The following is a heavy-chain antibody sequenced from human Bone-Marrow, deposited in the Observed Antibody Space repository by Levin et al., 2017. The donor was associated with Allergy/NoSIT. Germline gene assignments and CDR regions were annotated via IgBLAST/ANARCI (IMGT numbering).Heavy chain of an antibody. CDR2: ISYSGSTI. V-gene: IGHV3-48*03. CDR3: ARDPRYYYNGVDV. Sequence: HAGGSLRLSCVASGFTMSNYGMNWVRQAPGKGLEWVSHISYSGSTIYYADSVEGRLTISRDNARNSLYLQMNSLRADDTAIYYCARDPRYYYNGVDVWGQGTTVTVSS. J-gene: IGHJ6*02. CDR1: GFTMSNYG.